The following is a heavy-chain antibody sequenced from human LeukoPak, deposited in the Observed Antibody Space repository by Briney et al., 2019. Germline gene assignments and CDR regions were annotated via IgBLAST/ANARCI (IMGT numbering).Heavy chain of an antibody. CDR2: IRYDGSNK. Sequence: PGGSLRLSCAASGFTFRSYSMSWVRQAPGKGLEWVAFIRYDGSNKYYADSVKGRFTISRDNSKNTLYLQMNSLRAEDTAVYYCAREIGPAVSHYYMDVWGKGTTVTVSS. CDR3: AREIGPAVSHYYMDV. J-gene: IGHJ6*03. D-gene: IGHD5/OR15-5a*01. V-gene: IGHV3-30*02. CDR1: GFTFRSYS.